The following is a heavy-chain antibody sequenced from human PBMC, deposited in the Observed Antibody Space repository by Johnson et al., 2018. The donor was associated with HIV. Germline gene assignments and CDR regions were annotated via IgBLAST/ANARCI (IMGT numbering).Heavy chain of an antibody. V-gene: IGHV3-13*01. D-gene: IGHD1-26*01. CDR3: ERAGVGAGAFDI. CDR1: GFTFSSYA. J-gene: IGHJ3*02. CDR2: IGTAGDT. Sequence: VHLVESGGGMGRPGGSLRLSCAASGFTFSSYAMSWVRQAPGKGLEWVSAIGTAGDTYYPGSVKGRFTISRENAKNSLYLQMNSLRAGDTAVYYCERAGVGAGAFDIWGQGTMVTVSS.